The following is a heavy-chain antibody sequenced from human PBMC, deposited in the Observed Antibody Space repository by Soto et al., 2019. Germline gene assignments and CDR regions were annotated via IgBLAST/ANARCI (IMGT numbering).Heavy chain of an antibody. J-gene: IGHJ6*02. V-gene: IGHV1-69*01. CDR3: ARDETGDSYYYYYGMDV. CDR2: IIPMFGTP. Sequence: QVQLVQSGAEVKKPGSSVKVSCKASGGTFNNYNFNWVRQAPGQGLEWMGGIIPMFGTPNYAQRFQGRVTITADDSTSTAYMELSSLRSEDPAVYYCARDETGDSYYYYYGMDVWGQGTTVTVSS. CDR1: GGTFNNYN. D-gene: IGHD7-27*01.